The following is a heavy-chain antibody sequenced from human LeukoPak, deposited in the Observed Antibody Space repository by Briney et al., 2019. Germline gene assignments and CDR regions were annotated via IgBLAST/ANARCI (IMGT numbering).Heavy chain of an antibody. CDR3: ARDNDWNYLGYYYYGMDV. CDR1: GGTFSSYA. J-gene: IGHJ6*02. Sequence: SVKVSCKASGGTFSSYAIRWVRQAPGQGLEWMGRIIPILGIANYAQKFQGRATITADKSTSTAYMELSSLRSEDTAVYYCARDNDWNYLGYYYYGMDVWGQGTTVTVSS. CDR2: IIPILGIA. D-gene: IGHD1-7*01. V-gene: IGHV1-69*04.